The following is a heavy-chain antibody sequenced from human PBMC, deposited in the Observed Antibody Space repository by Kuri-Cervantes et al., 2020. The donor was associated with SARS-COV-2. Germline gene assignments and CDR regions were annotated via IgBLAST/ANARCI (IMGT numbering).Heavy chain of an antibody. D-gene: IGHD3-10*01. Sequence: ASVKVSCKASGGTFSSYAISWVRQAPGQGLEWMGWINPNSGGTNYAQKFQGWVTMTRDTSISTAYMELSRLRSDDTAVYYCAKGGLWFGESTMDVWGQGTTVTVSS. CDR3: AKGGLWFGESTMDV. J-gene: IGHJ6*02. CDR2: INPNSGGT. V-gene: IGHV1-2*04. CDR1: GGTFSSYA.